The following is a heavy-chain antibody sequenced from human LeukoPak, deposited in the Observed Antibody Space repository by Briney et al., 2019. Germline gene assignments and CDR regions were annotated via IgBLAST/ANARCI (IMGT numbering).Heavy chain of an antibody. J-gene: IGHJ6*03. D-gene: IGHD3-10*01. CDR3: ARRTFGSAGDFYYYMDV. Sequence: ASVKVSCKASGYTFTSYGISWVRQAPGQGLEWMGWISAYNGNTNYAQKLQGRVTMTTDTSTSTAYMELRSLRSDDTAVYYCARRTFGSAGDFYYYMDVWGKGTTVSVSS. CDR2: ISAYNGNT. CDR1: GYTFTSYG. V-gene: IGHV1-18*01.